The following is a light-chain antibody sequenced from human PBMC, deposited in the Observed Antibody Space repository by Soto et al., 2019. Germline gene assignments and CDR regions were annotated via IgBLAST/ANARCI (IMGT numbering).Light chain of an antibody. J-gene: IGLJ1*01. CDR1: SSDISIYNY. CDR3: CSYTSSTNYV. V-gene: IGLV2-14*01. CDR2: EVS. Sequence: QSVLTQPASVSGSPGQSITISCTGTSSDISIYNYVSWYQLHPGKAPKLIIYEVSNRPSGISNRFSGAKSGNTASLTISGLQVEDEADYYCCSYTSSTNYVFGAGTKLTVL.